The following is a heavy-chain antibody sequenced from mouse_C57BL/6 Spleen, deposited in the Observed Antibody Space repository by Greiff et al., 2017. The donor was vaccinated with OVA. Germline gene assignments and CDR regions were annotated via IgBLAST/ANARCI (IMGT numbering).Heavy chain of an antibody. CDR1: GYTFTAHF. CDR3: GKGAYYSPWFAY. V-gene: IGHV1-11*01. J-gene: IGHJ3*01. Sequence: QVQLQQSGAELASPGASVTLSCKASGYTFTAHFMSWVNKRPGQGLAWIGRIYTVSGGNNYNQKFMGKATFSVDRSSSTVYMVLNSLTSEDPAVYYCGKGAYYSPWFAYWGQGTLVTVSA. CDR2: IYTVSGGN. D-gene: IGHD2-12*01.